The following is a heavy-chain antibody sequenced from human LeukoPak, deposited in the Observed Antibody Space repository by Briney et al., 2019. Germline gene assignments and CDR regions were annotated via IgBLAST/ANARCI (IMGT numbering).Heavy chain of an antibody. CDR2: ISGSGGST. CDR3: AKDLYCSSTSCYDDY. V-gene: IGHV3-23*01. CDR1: GFIFKSYT. D-gene: IGHD2-2*01. J-gene: IGHJ4*02. Sequence: GGSLRLSCAASGFIFKSYTMNWVRQAPGKGLEWVSAISGSGGSTYYADSVKGRFTISRDNSKNTLYLQMNSLRAEDTAVYYCAKDLYCSSTSCYDDYWGQGTLVTVSS.